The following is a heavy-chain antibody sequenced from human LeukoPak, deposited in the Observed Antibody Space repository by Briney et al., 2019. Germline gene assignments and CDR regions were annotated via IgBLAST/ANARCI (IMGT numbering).Heavy chain of an antibody. D-gene: IGHD6-19*01. J-gene: IGHJ4*02. V-gene: IGHV3-30*18. CDR2: ISYDGSNK. Sequence: AGGSLRLSCAASGFTFSSYGMHWVRQAPGKGLEWVAVISYDGSNKYYADSVKGRFTISRDNSKNTLYLQMNSLRAEDTAVYYCAKGYSSGWSFDYWGQGTLVTDSS. CDR3: AKGYSSGWSFDY. CDR1: GFTFSSYG.